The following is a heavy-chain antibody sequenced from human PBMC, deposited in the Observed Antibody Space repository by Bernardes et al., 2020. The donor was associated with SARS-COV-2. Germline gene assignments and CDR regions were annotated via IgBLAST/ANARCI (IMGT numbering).Heavy chain of an antibody. CDR2: MNPNSGNT. V-gene: IGHV1-8*01. D-gene: IGHD3-16*02. Sequence: ASVKDSCMASGYTFTSYDINWVRQATGQGLEWVGWMNPNSGNTGFAQKFQGRVTMTRSTSITTAYMELNSLRAEDTAVYYCARGYDYVWGSYRYPDFDYWGQGTLVTVSS. J-gene: IGHJ4*02. CDR1: GYTFTSYD. CDR3: ARGYDYVWGSYRYPDFDY.